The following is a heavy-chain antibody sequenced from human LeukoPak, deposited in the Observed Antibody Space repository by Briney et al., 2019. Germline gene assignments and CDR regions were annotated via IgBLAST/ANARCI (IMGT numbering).Heavy chain of an antibody. J-gene: IGHJ4*02. CDR2: INPNSGGT. V-gene: IGHV1-2*04. D-gene: IGHD6-13*01. CDR3: ARAALPAAAASFEPPQNYFDY. CDR1: GYTFTSYY. Sequence: GASVKVSCKASGYTFTSYYMHWVRQAPGQGLEWMGWINPNSGGTNYAQKFQGWVTMTRDTSISTAYMELSRLRSDDTAVYYCARAALPAAAASFEPPQNYFDYWGQGTLVTVSS.